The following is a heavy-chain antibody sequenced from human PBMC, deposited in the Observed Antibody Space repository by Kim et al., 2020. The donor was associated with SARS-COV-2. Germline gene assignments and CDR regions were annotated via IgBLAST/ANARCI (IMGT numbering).Heavy chain of an antibody. Sequence: KGRFTISRDNAKNSLYLQMNSLRAEDTAVYYCAREGLYYDILTGYSYFDYWGQGTLVTVSS. V-gene: IGHV3-11*06. CDR3: AREGLYYDILTGYSYFDY. J-gene: IGHJ4*02. D-gene: IGHD3-9*01.